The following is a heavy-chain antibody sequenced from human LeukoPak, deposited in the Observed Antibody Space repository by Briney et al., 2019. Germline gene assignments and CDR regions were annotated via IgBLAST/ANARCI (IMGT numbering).Heavy chain of an antibody. CDR1: GFTFSSYA. CDR2: ISGSGGST. D-gene: IGHD6-19*01. J-gene: IGHJ2*01. Sequence: QSGGSLRPSCAASGFTFSSYAMSWVRQAPGKGLEWVSAISGSGGSTYYADSVKGRFTISRDNSKNTLYLQMNSLRAEDTAVYYCAKSDGDSSGWYGFWYFDLWGRGTLVTVSS. V-gene: IGHV3-23*01. CDR3: AKSDGDSSGWYGFWYFDL.